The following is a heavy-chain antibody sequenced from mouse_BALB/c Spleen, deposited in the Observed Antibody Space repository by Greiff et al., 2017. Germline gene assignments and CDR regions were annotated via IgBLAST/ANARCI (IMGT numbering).Heavy chain of an antibody. Sequence: VKLVESGPGLVAPSQSLSITCTVSGFSLTSYGVHWVRQPPGKGLEWLGVIWAGGSTNYNSALMSRLSISKDNSKSQVFLKMNSLQTDDTAMYYCAREGLLRHYAMDYWGQGTSVTVSS. J-gene: IGHJ4*01. CDR3: AREGLLRHYAMDY. CDR1: GFSLTSYG. D-gene: IGHD2-3*01. CDR2: IWAGGST. V-gene: IGHV2-9*02.